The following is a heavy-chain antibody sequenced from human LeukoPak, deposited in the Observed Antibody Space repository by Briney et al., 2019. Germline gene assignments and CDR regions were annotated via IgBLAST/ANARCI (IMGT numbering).Heavy chain of an antibody. D-gene: IGHD6-19*01. J-gene: IGHJ4*02. CDR3: AKEGIAVFDY. CDR1: GFTFSSYA. CDR2: ISGSGGST. Sequence: PGGSLKLSCAASGFTFSSYAISWVRQAPGQGLEWVSAISGSGGSTYYADSVKGRFTISRDNSKNTLYLQMNSLSAADTAVYYCAKEGIAVFDYWGQGTLVTVSS. V-gene: IGHV3-23*01.